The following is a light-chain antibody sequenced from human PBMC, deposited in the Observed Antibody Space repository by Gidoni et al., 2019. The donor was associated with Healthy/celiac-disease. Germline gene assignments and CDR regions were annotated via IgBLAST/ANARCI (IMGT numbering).Light chain of an antibody. Sequence: QSVLTQPPSVSGAPGQRVTISCTGSSSHIGAGYDVHWYQQLPGTAPKLLIYGNSNRPSGVPDRFSGSKSGTSASLAITGLQAEEEADYYCQSYDSSLSVWVFGGGTKLTVL. J-gene: IGLJ3*02. V-gene: IGLV1-40*01. CDR2: GNS. CDR3: QSYDSSLSVWV. CDR1: SSHIGAGYD.